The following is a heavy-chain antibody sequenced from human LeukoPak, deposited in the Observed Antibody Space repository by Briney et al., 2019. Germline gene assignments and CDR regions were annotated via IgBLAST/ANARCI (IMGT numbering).Heavy chain of an antibody. V-gene: IGHV3-21*01. D-gene: IGHD6-19*01. CDR3: ARDVSYSSGWDLDY. CDR2: ISSSSSYI. J-gene: IGHJ4*02. Sequence: GGSLRLSCAASGFTFSSYSMSWVRQAPGKGLEWVSSISSSSSYIYYADSVKGRFTISRDNAKNSLYLQMNSLRAEDTAVYYCARDVSYSSGWDLDYWGQGTLVTVSS. CDR1: GFTFSSYS.